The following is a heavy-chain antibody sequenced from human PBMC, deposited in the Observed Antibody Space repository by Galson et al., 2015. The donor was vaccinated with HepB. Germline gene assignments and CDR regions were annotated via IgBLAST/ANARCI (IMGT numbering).Heavy chain of an antibody. V-gene: IGHV1-18*01. CDR2: ISVYNGNT. D-gene: IGHD4-17*01. CDR1: GYRFSNYG. J-gene: IGHJ5*02. Sequence: SVKVSCKASGYRFSNYGINWVRQAPGQGLEWMGWISVYNGNTKYAQKIQGRVTMTTDTSTSTAYMELRSLRSDDTAVYYCARDFTLTTRDWFDPWGQGTLVTVSS. CDR3: ARDFTLTTRDWFDP.